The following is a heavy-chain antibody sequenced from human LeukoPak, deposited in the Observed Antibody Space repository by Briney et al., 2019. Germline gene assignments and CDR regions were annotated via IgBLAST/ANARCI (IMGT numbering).Heavy chain of an antibody. CDR1: GFTFSSYA. J-gene: IGHJ4*02. CDR2: ISGSGGST. CDR3: AKDLAVAGTSDY. Sequence: GGSLRLSCAASGFTFSSYAISWVRQAPGKGLEWVSAISGSGGSTYYADSVKGRFTISRDNSKNTLYLQMNSLRAEDTAVYYCAKDLAVAGTSDYWGQGTLVTVSS. V-gene: IGHV3-23*01. D-gene: IGHD6-19*01.